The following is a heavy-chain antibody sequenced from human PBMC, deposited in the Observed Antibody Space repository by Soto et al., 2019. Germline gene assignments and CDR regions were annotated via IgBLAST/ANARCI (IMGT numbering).Heavy chain of an antibody. CDR2: ISGGGAST. J-gene: IGHJ4*02. V-gene: IGHV3-23*01. CDR3: AKYQRNIDY. Sequence: EVQLLESGGGLVQPGGSLRLSCAASGFTFSSYAMTWVRQAPGKGLEWVSAISGGGASTYYADSVKGRVTISRDNSKNTLFLQMNSLRVEDTALYYCAKYQRNIDYWGQGTLVTVSS. CDR1: GFTFSSYA.